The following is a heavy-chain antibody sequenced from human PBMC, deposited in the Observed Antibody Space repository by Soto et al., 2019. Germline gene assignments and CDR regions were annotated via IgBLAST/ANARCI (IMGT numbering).Heavy chain of an antibody. CDR1: GYTFSNYD. J-gene: IGHJ4*02. CDR3: AKVSRKGSAIDFDY. Sequence: QVQLVQSGAELKKPGASVKVSCKASGYTFSNYDMNWVRQATGQGPEWIGWVNPNNGDTGYAQKFHGRVTLHTEVSTTTAYIELTSLRSEDTVLYYCAKVSRKGSAIDFDYWGQGTLITVSS. V-gene: IGHV1-8*01. D-gene: IGHD3-10*01. CDR2: VNPNNGDT.